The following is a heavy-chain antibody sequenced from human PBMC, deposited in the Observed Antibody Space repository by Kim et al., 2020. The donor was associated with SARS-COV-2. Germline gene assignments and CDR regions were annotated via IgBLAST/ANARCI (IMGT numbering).Heavy chain of an antibody. V-gene: IGHV3-7*01. CDR1: KFTFSSSW. D-gene: IGHD3-10*01. Sequence: GGSLRLSCAASKFTFSSSWMNWVRRAPGKGLEWVANIKQDGSEKYYVDSVKGRFTISRDNAKNSLYLQMNSLRPEDTAVYYCARTFVDASGAYYRPLDYWGQGTLVTVSS. J-gene: IGHJ4*02. CDR3: ARTFVDASGAYYRPLDY. CDR2: IKQDGSEK.